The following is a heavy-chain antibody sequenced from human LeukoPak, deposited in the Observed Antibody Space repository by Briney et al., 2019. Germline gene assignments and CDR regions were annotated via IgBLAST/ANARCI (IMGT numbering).Heavy chain of an antibody. D-gene: IGHD3-16*02. CDR3: GYTDNFYH. J-gene: IGHJ4*02. CDR2: IKHDGSEE. V-gene: IGHV3-7*01. CDR1: GLSISGQW. Sequence: GGSLRLSCVASGLSISGQWMNWVRQAPGQGLEWVANIKHDGSEEYYVDSVKGRFTISRDDGRNSVSLQMNSVRAEDTAVYYCGYTDNFYHWGQGTLVVVSS.